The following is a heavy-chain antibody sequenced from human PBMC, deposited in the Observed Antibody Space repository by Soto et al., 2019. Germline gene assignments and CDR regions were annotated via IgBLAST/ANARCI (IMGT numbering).Heavy chain of an antibody. Sequence: PGGSLRLSCSASGFTFSSYAVHWVRQAPGKGLEYVSGISTDGDSTYYADSVKGRFTISRDNSKNTLYLQMSSLRAEDTAVYYCVKGAASSGFRRVYFDYWGQGNLVTVSS. CDR2: ISTDGDST. CDR3: VKGAASSGFRRVYFDY. CDR1: GFTFSSYA. D-gene: IGHD3-22*01. V-gene: IGHV3-64D*08. J-gene: IGHJ4*02.